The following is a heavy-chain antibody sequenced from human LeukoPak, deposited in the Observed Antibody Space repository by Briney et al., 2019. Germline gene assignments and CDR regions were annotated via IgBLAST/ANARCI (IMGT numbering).Heavy chain of an antibody. Sequence: GGPRSLSWLASGFTFERYGRGWVRQPPGRGLGWGANLKLDGSEKNYVDSVKGRFTISRDNTKNSLYLQMNSLRVEDTAVFYCARDQYDTWSRRGNFDSWGQGTLVIVSS. CDR3: ARDQYDTWSRRGNFDS. V-gene: IGHV3-7*03. D-gene: IGHD3-3*01. CDR1: GFTFERYG. J-gene: IGHJ4*02. CDR2: LKLDGSEK.